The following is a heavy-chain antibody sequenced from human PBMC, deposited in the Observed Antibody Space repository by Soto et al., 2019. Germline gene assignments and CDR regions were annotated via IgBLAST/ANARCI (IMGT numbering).Heavy chain of an antibody. CDR1: GYTFTGYY. CDR2: INPNSGGT. D-gene: IGHD3-3*01. CDR3: ARDSKFRLRYYDLWSGPHYYYYGMDV. V-gene: IGHV1-2*04. Sequence: ASVKVSCKASGYTFTGYYMHWVRQAPGQGLEWMGWINPNSGGTNYAQKFQGWVTMTRDTSISTAYMELSRLRSDDTAVYYCARDSKFRLRYYDLWSGPHYYYYGMDVWGQGTTVNVSS. J-gene: IGHJ6*02.